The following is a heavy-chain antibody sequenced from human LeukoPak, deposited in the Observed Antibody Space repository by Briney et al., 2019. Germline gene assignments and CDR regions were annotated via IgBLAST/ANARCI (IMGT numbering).Heavy chain of an antibody. CDR3: VKGGADYGDYFGFFDY. CDR1: GFTFSSYW. D-gene: IGHD4-17*01. CDR2: INSDGSST. J-gene: IGHJ4*02. V-gene: IGHV3-74*03. Sequence: PGGSLRLSCAASGFTFSSYWMHWVRQAPGEGLIWVSRINSDGSSTTYADSVKGRFSISRDNSKNTLYLQMISLRAEDTAMYYCVKGGADYGDYFGFFDYWGQGTLSPSPQ.